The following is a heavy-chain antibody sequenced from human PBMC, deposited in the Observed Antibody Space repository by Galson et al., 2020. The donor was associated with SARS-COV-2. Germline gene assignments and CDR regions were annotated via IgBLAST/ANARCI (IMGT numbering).Heavy chain of an antibody. CDR1: GGSFSGYY. J-gene: IGHJ4*02. CDR3: TRVGDGYNSGVDY. D-gene: IGHD5-12*01. Sequence: SETLSLTCAVYGGSFSGYYWSWIRQPPGKGLEWIGEINHSGSTNYNPSLKSRATISVDTSKNQFSLKLNSVTAADTAVYYCTRVGDGYNSGVDYWGQGILVTVSS. V-gene: IGHV4-34*01. CDR2: INHSGST.